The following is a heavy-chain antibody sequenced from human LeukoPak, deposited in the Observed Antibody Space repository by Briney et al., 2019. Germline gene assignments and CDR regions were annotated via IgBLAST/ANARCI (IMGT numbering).Heavy chain of an antibody. CDR3: ARGFLGSGWYYFDY. D-gene: IGHD6-19*01. CDR2: INHSGST. CDR1: GGSFSGYY. Sequence: SETLSLTCAVYGGSFSGYYWSWIRQPPGKGLEWIGEINHSGSTNYNPSLKSRVTISVDTSKNQFSLKLSSVTAADTAVYYCARGFLGSGWYYFDYWGQGTLVTVSS. J-gene: IGHJ4*02. V-gene: IGHV4-34*01.